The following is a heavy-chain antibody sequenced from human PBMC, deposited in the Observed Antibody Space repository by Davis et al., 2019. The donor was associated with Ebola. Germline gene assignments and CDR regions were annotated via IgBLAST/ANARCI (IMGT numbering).Heavy chain of an antibody. CDR1: GFTFSSYA. Sequence: GESLKISCAASGFTFSSYAMSWVRQAPGKGLEWVSAISGSGGSTYYADSVKGRFTISRDNSKNTLYLQMNSLRAEDTAVYYCARGRGHYESSGGDYWGQGTLVTVSS. CDR3: ARGRGHYESSGGDY. CDR2: ISGSGGST. D-gene: IGHD3-22*01. V-gene: IGHV3-23*01. J-gene: IGHJ4*02.